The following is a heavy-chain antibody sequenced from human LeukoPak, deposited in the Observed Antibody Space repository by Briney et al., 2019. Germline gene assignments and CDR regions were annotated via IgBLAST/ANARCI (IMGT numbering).Heavy chain of an antibody. CDR1: GFTFSSYA. CDR3: AKDYRDSSGYIDVYYFDY. V-gene: IGHV3-23*01. Sequence: PGGSLRLSCAASGFTFSSYAMSWVRQAPGKGLEWVSAISGSGGSTYYADSVKGRLTISRDNSKNTLYLQMNSPRAEDTAVYYCAKDYRDSSGYIDVYYFDYWGQGTLVTVSS. CDR2: ISGSGGST. J-gene: IGHJ4*02. D-gene: IGHD3-22*01.